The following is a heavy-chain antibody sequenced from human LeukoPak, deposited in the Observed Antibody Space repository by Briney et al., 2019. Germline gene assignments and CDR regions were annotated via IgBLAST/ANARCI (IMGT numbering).Heavy chain of an antibody. CDR3: AKDTGYYYDSSNYWV. CDR2: ISYDGGKR. Sequence: GGSLRLSCAASGFNFRTYGMHWVRQAPGKGLEWVAFISYDGGKRYFGESVKGRFTIARDNAKNSLYLQMNSLRAEDTALYYCAKDTGYYYDSSNYWVWGQGTLVTVSS. J-gene: IGHJ4*02. V-gene: IGHV3-30*18. D-gene: IGHD3-22*01. CDR1: GFNFRTYG.